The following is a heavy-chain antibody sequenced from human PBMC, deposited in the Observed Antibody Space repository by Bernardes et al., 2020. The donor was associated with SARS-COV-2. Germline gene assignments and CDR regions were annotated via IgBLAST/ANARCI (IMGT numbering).Heavy chain of an antibody. CDR1: GGSFSGFY. D-gene: IGHD2-15*01. J-gene: IGHJ3*02. CDR2: INHRGST. CDR3: VRPAGRAFDI. Sequence: SETLSLTCAVSGGSFSGFYWSWIRQPPGKGLEWIGEINHRGSTNYNPSLKSRVTISVDTSTNQFSLTLTSVTAADTAVYYCVRPAGRAFDIWGQGTMVTVSA. V-gene: IGHV4-34*01.